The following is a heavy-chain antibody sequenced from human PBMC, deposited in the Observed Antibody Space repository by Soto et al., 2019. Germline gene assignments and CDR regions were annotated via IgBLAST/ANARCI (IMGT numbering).Heavy chain of an antibody. Sequence: LGGSLRLACAASGFTFSSYGMHWVRQAPGKGLEWVAVIWYDGSNKYYADSVKGRFTISRDNSKNTLYLQMNSLRAEDTAVYYCARGTYYSNDYYYYGQDVWGQGTTDPVSS. D-gene: IGHD4-4*01. CDR1: GFTFSSYG. CDR3: ARGTYYSNDYYYYGQDV. CDR2: IWYDGSNK. V-gene: IGHV3-33*01. J-gene: IGHJ6*02.